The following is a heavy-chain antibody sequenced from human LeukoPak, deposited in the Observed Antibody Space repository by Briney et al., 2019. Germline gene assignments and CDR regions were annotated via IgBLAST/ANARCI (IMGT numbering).Heavy chain of an antibody. CDR3: ARDAPQEYYGSGSYEPTSFDY. D-gene: IGHD3-10*01. V-gene: IGHV3-48*03. CDR2: ISSSGSTI. J-gene: IGHJ4*02. CDR1: GFTFSSYE. Sequence: GGSLRLSCAASGFTFSSYEMNWVRQAPGKGLEWVSYISSSGSTIYYADSVKGRFTISRDNAKNSLYLQMNSLRAEDTAVYYCARDAPQEYYGSGSYEPTSFDYWGQGTLVTVSS.